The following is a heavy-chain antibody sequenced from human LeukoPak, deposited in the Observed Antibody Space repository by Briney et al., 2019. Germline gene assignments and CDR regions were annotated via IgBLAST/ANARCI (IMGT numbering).Heavy chain of an antibody. CDR1: GFTFSSSA. CDR2: ISNNGGYT. Sequence: GGSLRLSCAASGFTFSSSAMSWVRQAPGKGLEWVSAISNNGGYTYYADSVQGRFTISRDNSKSTLCLQMNSQRAEDTAVYYCAKQLGYCSDGSCYFPYWGQGTLVTVSS. D-gene: IGHD2-15*01. CDR3: AKQLGYCSDGSCYFPY. V-gene: IGHV3-23*01. J-gene: IGHJ4*02.